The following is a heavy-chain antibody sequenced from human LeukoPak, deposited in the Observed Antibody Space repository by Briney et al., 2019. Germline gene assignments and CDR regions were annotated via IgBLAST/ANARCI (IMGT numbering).Heavy chain of an antibody. CDR2: ITAYNGNT. D-gene: IGHD2-15*01. CDR1: GYTFRNYA. CDR3: TRDCSGGTCSSFWFHP. J-gene: IGHJ5*02. Sequence: ASVTVSCKASGYTFRNYAITWVRQAPGQGLEWMGWITAYNGNTDYAQNFRGRVTMTTDTSTATAYMELRNLKSDDTAVYYCTRDCSGGTCSSFWFHPWGQGTLVTVSS. V-gene: IGHV1-18*01.